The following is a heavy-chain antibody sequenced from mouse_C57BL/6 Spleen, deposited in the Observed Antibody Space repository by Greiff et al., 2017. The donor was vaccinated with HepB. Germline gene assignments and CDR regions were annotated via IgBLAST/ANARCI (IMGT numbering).Heavy chain of an antibody. Sequence: QVQLQQPGAELVMPGASVKLSCKASGYTFTSYWMHWVKQRPGQGLEWIGGIDPSDSYNNYNQKFKGKSTLTVDKSSSTAYMQLSSLTSEDSAVYFCARGRGKSAWFAFWGQGNLVTGSA. CDR3: ARGRGKSAWFAF. J-gene: IGHJ3*01. CDR2: IDPSDSYN. CDR1: GYTFTSYW. V-gene: IGHV1-69*01. D-gene: IGHD2-1*01.